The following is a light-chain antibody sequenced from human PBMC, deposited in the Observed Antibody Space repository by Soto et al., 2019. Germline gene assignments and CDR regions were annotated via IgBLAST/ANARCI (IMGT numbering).Light chain of an antibody. CDR2: DAS. Sequence: DIQMTQSPSTLSASVGDRVTITCRASQSISSWLAWYQQKPGKAPKLLIYDASSLESGVPSRFSGSGSGTEFTLTSSSLQPDDFATYFCQQYNSYSRFTFGPGTKVDIK. CDR3: QQYNSYSRFT. V-gene: IGKV1-5*01. J-gene: IGKJ3*01. CDR1: QSISSW.